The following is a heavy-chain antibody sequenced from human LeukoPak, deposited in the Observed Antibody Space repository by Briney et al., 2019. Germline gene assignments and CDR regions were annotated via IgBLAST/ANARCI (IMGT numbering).Heavy chain of an antibody. CDR1: GGSFSGYY. CDR2: INHSGST. D-gene: IGHD3-16*01. J-gene: IGHJ5*02. V-gene: IGHV4-34*01. CDR3: ARDASGEFYNWFDP. Sequence: KPSETLSLTCAVYGGSFSGYYWSWIRQPPGKGLEWIGEINHSGSTNYNPSLKSRVTISVDTSKNQFSLKLSSVTAADTAVYYCARDASGEFYNWFDPWGQGTRVTVSS.